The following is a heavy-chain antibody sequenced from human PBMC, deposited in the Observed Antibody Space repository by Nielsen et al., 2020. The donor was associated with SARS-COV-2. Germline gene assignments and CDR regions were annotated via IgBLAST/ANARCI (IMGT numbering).Heavy chain of an antibody. J-gene: IGHJ4*02. D-gene: IGHD1-26*01. CDR1: GYTFTSYY. V-gene: IGHV1-46*01. CDR3: AAYGGSYYGFGY. Sequence: ASVKVSCKASGYTFTSYYMHWVRQAPGQGLEWMGIINPSGGSTSYAQKFQGRVTMTRDTSTSTVYMELSSLRSEDTAVYYCAAYGGSYYGFGYWGQGTLVTVSS. CDR2: INPSGGST.